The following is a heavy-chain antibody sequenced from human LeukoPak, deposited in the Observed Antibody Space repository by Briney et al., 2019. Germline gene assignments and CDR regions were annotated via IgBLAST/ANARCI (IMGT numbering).Heavy chain of an antibody. Sequence: GGSLRLSCAASGFTFSSYAMSWVRQAPGKGLEWVSAISGSGGSTYYADSVKGRFTISRDNSKNTMYLQMNSLRVEDTAMYYCARIMAELPYFDNWGQGTLVTVSS. CDR2: ISGSGGST. V-gene: IGHV3-23*01. D-gene: IGHD2-8*01. J-gene: IGHJ4*02. CDR1: GFTFSSYA. CDR3: ARIMAELPYFDN.